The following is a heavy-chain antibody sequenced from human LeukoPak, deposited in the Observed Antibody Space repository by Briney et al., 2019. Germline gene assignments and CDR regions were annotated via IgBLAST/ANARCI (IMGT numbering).Heavy chain of an antibody. D-gene: IGHD3-22*01. CDR1: GYSFTSYW. V-gene: IGHV5-51*01. CDR3: ARLSTMIVDDYYFDY. J-gene: IGHJ4*02. Sequence: GESLKISCKGSGYSFTSYWIGWVRQMPGKGLEWMGIIYPGDSDTRYSPSFQGQVTISADKSISTAYLQWSSLKASDTAMYYCARLSTMIVDDYYFDYWGQGTLVTVSS. CDR2: IYPGDSDT.